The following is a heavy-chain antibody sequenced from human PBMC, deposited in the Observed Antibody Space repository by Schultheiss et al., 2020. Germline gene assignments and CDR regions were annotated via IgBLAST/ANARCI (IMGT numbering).Heavy chain of an antibody. CDR3: ARGTPYTNGWQFYGMDV. CDR1: GFTFSSYA. Sequence: GGSLRLSCAASGFTFSSYAMHWVRQAPGKGLEWGALISYDGRNKYYADSVKGRFTVSRDNSKNTLFLQMNSLRPEDAAVYYCARGTPYTNGWQFYGMDVWGQGTTVTVSS. J-gene: IGHJ6*02. D-gene: IGHD6-19*01. CDR2: ISYDGRNK. V-gene: IGHV3-30*04.